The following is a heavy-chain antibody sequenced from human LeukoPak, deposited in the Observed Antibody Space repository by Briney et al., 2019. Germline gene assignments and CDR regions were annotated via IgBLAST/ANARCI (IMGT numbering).Heavy chain of an antibody. Sequence: GGSLRLSCAASGFTFSSYWMHWVRQAPGRGLEWVAVISYDGSNKYYADSVKGRFTISRDNSKNTLYLQMNSLRAEDTAVYYCAKLYSSSSRGGYYWGQGTLVTVSS. J-gene: IGHJ4*02. CDR1: GFTFSSYW. D-gene: IGHD6-13*01. CDR2: ISYDGSNK. CDR3: AKLYSSSSRGGYY. V-gene: IGHV3-30*18.